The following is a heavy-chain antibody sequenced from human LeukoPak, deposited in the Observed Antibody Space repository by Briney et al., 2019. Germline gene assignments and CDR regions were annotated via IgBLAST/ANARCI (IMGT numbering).Heavy chain of an antibody. CDR3: ARDLSRSFSMIRGLIQHREFDF. V-gene: IGHV3-7*01. D-gene: IGHD3-10*01. J-gene: IGHJ4*02. CDR2: IELHGSER. Sequence: GGSLRLSCAASGFTFHSYWMSWVRQAPGKGLEWVANIELHGSERYYVDSVKGRFTISRDNAKNSLYLQMNSLRAEDTAVYYCARDLSRSFSMIRGLIQHREFDFWGRGTLVTVSS. CDR1: GFTFHSYW.